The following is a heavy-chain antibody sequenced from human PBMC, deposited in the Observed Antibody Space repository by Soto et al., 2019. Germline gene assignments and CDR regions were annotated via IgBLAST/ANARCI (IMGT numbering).Heavy chain of an antibody. CDR2: IYSGGST. J-gene: IGHJ4*02. CDR1: GFTVSSNY. CDR3: AREYVNYGDYEYYFDY. D-gene: IGHD4-17*01. V-gene: IGHV3-53*01. Sequence: GGSLRLSCAASGFTVSSNYMSWVRQAPGKGLEWVSVIYSGGSTYYADSVKGRFTISRDNSKNTLYLQMNSLRAEDTAVYYCAREYVNYGDYEYYFDYWGQGTLVTVSS.